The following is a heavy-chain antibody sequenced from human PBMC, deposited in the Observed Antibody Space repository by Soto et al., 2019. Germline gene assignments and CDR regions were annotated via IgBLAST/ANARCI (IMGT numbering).Heavy chain of an antibody. V-gene: IGHV3-30*18. Sequence: QGPLVEFGGGVVQPGSSLRLSCAGTGFTFRGYDMHWVRQAPGKGLEWVAVISKDGSNKYYADSVKGRFNISRDNSKNTLYLQMNSLRPDDTAVYYCAKCPPCTTIRCYLEDIQHWGQGTLVTVSS. J-gene: IGHJ1*01. CDR1: GFTFRGYD. CDR3: AKCPPCTTIRCYLEDIQH. CDR2: ISKDGSNK. D-gene: IGHD2-8*01.